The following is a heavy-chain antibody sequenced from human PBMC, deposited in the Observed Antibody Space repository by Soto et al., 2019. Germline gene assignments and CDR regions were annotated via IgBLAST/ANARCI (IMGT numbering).Heavy chain of an antibody. V-gene: IGHV1-3*01. CDR1: GYTFTTYP. Sequence: ASVKVSCKASGYTFTTYPIHWVRQAPGQRLEWIGWINAGNGNTKYSQQFQDRVTITRDTSATTAYMELSSLRIEDTAVYYCSKESCTGDSCYSGDFWGQGTLVTVSS. D-gene: IGHD2-15*01. CDR3: SKESCTGDSCYSGDF. J-gene: IGHJ4*02. CDR2: INAGNGNT.